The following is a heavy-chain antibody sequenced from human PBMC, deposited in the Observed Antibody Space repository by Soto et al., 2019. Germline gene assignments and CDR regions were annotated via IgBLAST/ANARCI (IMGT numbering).Heavy chain of an antibody. CDR1: GFTFSSYG. CDR3: AKEGGVFAAAGGIYYFDY. CDR2: ISYDGSNK. V-gene: IGHV3-30*18. D-gene: IGHD6-13*01. Sequence: GESLKISCAASGFTFSSYGMHWVRQAPGKGLEWVAVISYDGSNKYYADSVKGRFTISRDNSKNTLYLQMNSLRAEDTAVYYCAKEGGVFAAAGGIYYFDYWGQGTLVTVSS. J-gene: IGHJ4*02.